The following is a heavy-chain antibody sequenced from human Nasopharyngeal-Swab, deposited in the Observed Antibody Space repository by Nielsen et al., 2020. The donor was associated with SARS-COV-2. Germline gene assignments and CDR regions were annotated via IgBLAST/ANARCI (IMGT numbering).Heavy chain of an antibody. CDR3: ARGGLSFPPDGLDV. J-gene: IGHJ6*02. Sequence: ASVKVSCKASDYTFTSYYMHWVRQAPGQGLEWMGIINPSGGSTSYAQRFQGRVTLTRDTSTSTLYMELSSLRSEDTAVYYFARGGLSFPPDGLDVWGQGTTVTVS. D-gene: IGHD3-16*01. V-gene: IGHV1-46*01. CDR1: DYTFTSYY. CDR2: INPSGGST.